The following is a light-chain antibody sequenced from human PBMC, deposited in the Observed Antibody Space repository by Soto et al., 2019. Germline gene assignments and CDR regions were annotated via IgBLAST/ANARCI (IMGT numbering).Light chain of an antibody. J-gene: IGLJ2*01. CDR3: SAYTTGNTLVV. V-gene: IGLV2-14*01. CDR2: EVS. CDR1: SSDVGGYNY. Sequence: QSVLTQPASVSGSPGQAITISFTGTSSDVGGYNYVSWYQQHPGRAHKLIIYEVSNRPSGVSNRFSGSQYGNTDSLAISGLQAEEDADYYCSAYTTGNTLVVFRGGTKLPVL.